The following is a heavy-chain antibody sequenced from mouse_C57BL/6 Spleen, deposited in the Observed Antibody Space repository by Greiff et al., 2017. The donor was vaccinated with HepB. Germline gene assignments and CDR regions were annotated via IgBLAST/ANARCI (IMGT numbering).Heavy chain of an antibody. J-gene: IGHJ3*01. CDR1: GYTFTSYW. D-gene: IGHD1-1*01. CDR2: IHPSVSDT. Sequence: VQLQQSGAELVKPGASVKVSCKASGYTFTSYWMHWVKQRPGQGLEWIGRIHPSVSDTNYNQKFKGKATLTVDKSSSTAYMQLSSLTSEDSAVYYCASSITTVPFAYWGQGTLVTVSA. V-gene: IGHV1-74*01. CDR3: ASSITTVPFAY.